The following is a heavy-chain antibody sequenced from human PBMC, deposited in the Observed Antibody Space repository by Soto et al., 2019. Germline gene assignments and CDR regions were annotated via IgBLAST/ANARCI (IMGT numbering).Heavy chain of an antibody. D-gene: IGHD6-13*01. J-gene: IGHJ6*02. CDR2: TYYRSKWYN. CDR3: ARGALYSSSWYIGGSYYYYGMDV. V-gene: IGHV6-1*01. Sequence: PSQTLSLTCAISGDSVSSNSAAWNWIRQSPSRGLEWLGRTYYRSKWYNDYAVSVKSRITINPDTSKNQFSLQLNSVTPEDTAVYYCARGALYSSSWYIGGSYYYYGMDVWGQGTTVTVSS. CDR1: GDSVSSNSAA.